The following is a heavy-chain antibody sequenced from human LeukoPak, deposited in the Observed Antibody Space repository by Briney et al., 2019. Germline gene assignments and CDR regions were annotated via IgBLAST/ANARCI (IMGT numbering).Heavy chain of an antibody. CDR1: GGTFSSYA. CDR2: IIPIFGTA. V-gene: IGHV1-69*13. D-gene: IGHD3-22*01. Sequence: SVKLSCKASGGTFSSYAISWVRQAPGQGLEWMGGIIPIFGTANYAQKFQGRVTITADESTSTAYMELSSLRSEDTAVYYCARTTYYYDSSGYYQIFDYWGQGTLVTVSS. J-gene: IGHJ4*02. CDR3: ARTTYYYDSSGYYQIFDY.